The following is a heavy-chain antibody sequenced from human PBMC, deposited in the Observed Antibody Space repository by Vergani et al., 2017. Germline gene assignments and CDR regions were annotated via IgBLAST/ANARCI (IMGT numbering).Heavy chain of an antibody. CDR2: IYHSGST. D-gene: IGHD6-13*01. CDR1: GYSISSGYY. CDR3: ARVGYSSSDY. Sequence: QVQLQESGPGLVKPSETLSLTCAVSGYSISSGYYWGWIRQPPGKGLEWIGSIYHSGSTDYNPSLKSRVTISVDTSKNQFSLNLSSVTAADTAVYYCARVGYSSSDYWGQGTLVTVSS. V-gene: IGHV4-38-2*01. J-gene: IGHJ4*02.